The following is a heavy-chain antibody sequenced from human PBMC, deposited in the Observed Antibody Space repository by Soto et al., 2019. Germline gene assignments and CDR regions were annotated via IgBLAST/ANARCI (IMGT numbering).Heavy chain of an antibody. J-gene: IGHJ4*02. CDR1: GFTFSNAW. Sequence: PGGSLRLSCAASGFTFSNAWMSWVRQAPGKGLEWVGRIKSKTDGGTTDYAAPVKGRFTISRDDSKNTLYLQMNSLKTEDTAVYYCTTETYSSSSGFDYWGQGTLVTVSS. CDR3: TTETYSSSSGFDY. V-gene: IGHV3-15*01. CDR2: IKSKTDGGTT. D-gene: IGHD6-6*01.